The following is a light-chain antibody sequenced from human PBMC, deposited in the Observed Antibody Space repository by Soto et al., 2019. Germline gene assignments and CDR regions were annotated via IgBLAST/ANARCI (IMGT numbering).Light chain of an antibody. CDR1: QSVSSN. CDR2: GAS. CDR3: QKYNNWNET. Sequence: EIVMTQSPATLSVSPGERATLSCRASQSVSSNLAWYQQKPGQAPRLLIYGASTRATDVPARFSGSGSGTEFTLTISSLQSEDFEVYYCQKYNNWNETLGKGTKLE. V-gene: IGKV3-15*01. J-gene: IGKJ1*01.